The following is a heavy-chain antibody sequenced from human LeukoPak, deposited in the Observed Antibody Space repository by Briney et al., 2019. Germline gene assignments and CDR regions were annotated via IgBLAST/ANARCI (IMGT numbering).Heavy chain of an antibody. D-gene: IGHD6-19*01. CDR2: INPNSGGT. CDR1: GYTFTGYY. Sequence: GASVKVSCKASGYTFTGYYMHWVRQAPGQGLEWMGWINPNSGGTNYAQKFQGRVTMTRDTSISTAYMELSRLRSDDTAVYYCARRWAVAGISFDYWGQGTLVTVSS. J-gene: IGHJ4*02. V-gene: IGHV1-2*02. CDR3: ARRWAVAGISFDY.